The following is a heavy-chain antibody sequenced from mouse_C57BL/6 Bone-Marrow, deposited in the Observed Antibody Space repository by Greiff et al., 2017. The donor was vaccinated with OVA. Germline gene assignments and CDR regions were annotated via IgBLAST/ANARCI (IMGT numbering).Heavy chain of an antibody. CDR2: IFPGSGST. CDR1: GYTFPSHW. CDR3: ARGPYYNGSSHWYFDD. J-gene: IGHJ1*03. V-gene: IGHV1-56*01. Sequence: QVQLKESGPELVRPGASVKISCKAPGYTFPSHWMQWVRQRPGQGLEWIGEIFPGSGSTYYNEKFKGKATLTVDTSSSTAYMQLSSLTSEDSAVYVCARGPYYNGSSHWYFDDWGTGTTVTVSS. D-gene: IGHD1-1*01.